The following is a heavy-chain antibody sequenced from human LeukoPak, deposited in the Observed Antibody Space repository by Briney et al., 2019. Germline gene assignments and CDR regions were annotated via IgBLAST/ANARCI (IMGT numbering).Heavy chain of an antibody. CDR2: ISWNSGSI. CDR1: GFTFDDYA. J-gene: IGHJ4*02. CDR3: AKDPGLYSNYVGYFDY. D-gene: IGHD4-11*01. Sequence: GGSLRLSCAASGFTFDDYAMHWVRQAPGKGLEWVSGISWNSGSIGYADSVKGRFTISRDNAKNSLYLQMNSLRAEDTALYYCAKDPGLYSNYVGYFDYRGQGTLVTVSS. V-gene: IGHV3-9*01.